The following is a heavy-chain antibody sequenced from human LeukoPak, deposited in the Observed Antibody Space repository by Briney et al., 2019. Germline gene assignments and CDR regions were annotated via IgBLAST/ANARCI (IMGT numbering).Heavy chain of an antibody. Sequence: GASVKVSCTASGSTFTIYDINWVRQATGQGLEWMGWMNPNSGNTGYAQKFQGRVTITRNTSISTAYMELSSLRSEDTAVYYCARGKAARTSPVFDPWGQGTLVTVSS. V-gene: IGHV1-8*03. D-gene: IGHD6-6*01. CDR2: MNPNSGNT. J-gene: IGHJ5*02. CDR1: GSTFTIYD. CDR3: ARGKAARTSPVFDP.